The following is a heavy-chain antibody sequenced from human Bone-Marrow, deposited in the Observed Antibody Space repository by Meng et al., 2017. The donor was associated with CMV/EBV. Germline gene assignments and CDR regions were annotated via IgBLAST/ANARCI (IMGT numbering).Heavy chain of an antibody. V-gene: IGHV4-59*01. CDR2: IYYSGST. Sequence: SETLSLTCTVSGGSISSYYWSWIRQPPGKGLEWIGYIYYSGSTNYNPSLKSRVTISVDTSKNQFSLKLSSVTAADTAVYYCARGLPGSSTGNWFDPWGQGTLVTVSS. D-gene: IGHD6-6*01. CDR3: ARGLPGSSTGNWFDP. CDR1: GGSISSYY. J-gene: IGHJ5*02.